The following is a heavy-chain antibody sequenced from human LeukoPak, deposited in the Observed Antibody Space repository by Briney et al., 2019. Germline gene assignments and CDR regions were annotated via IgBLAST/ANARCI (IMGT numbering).Heavy chain of an antibody. CDR3: AKCLDGSYYYGMDV. J-gene: IGHJ6*02. D-gene: IGHD3/OR15-3a*01. CDR2: ISGNGGST. V-gene: IGHV3-23*01. Sequence: GGSLRLSCAASGFTFSSYWMGWVRQAPGKGLEWASSISGNGGSTFYADSVKGRFTISRDNSKNTLYLQMNSLRAEDTAVYYCAKCLDGSYYYGMDVWGQGTTVTVSS. CDR1: GFTFSSYW.